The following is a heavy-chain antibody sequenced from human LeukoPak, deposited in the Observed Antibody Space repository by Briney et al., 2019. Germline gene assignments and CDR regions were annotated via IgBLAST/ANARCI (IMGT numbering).Heavy chain of an antibody. V-gene: IGHV4-34*01. CDR1: GGSFSGYY. Sequence: SETLSLTCGVYGGSFSGYYYNWIRQSPGKGLEWIAEINHLGSTNYNPSLKRRVAISIDTSKSPFSLRLSSVTAADTAVYYCARGGYNIDWMKDAPDNWGQGTLVTVSS. J-gene: IGHJ4*02. CDR3: ARGGYNIDWMKDAPDN. D-gene: IGHD3-9*01. CDR2: INHLGST.